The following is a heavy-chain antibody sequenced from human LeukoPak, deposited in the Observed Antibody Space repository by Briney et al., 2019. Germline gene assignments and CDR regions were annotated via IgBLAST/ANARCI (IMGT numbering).Heavy chain of an antibody. J-gene: IGHJ4*02. CDR1: GFAFSSYE. D-gene: IGHD3-22*01. CDR3: VRTYSSGYSFDS. Sequence: PGGSLRLSCASSGFAFSSYEMNWVRQAPGKGLEWVSYISSSGSIIYYADSVKGRFTISRDNAKNSLFLQMNSLRAEDTAVYYCVRTYSSGYSFDSWGQGTVVSVSS. CDR2: ISSSGSII. V-gene: IGHV3-48*03.